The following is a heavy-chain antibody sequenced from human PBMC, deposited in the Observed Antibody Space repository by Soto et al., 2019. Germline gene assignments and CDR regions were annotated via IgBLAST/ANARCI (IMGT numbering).Heavy chain of an antibody. CDR3: ARDRVDRRVLYYYYGMDV. J-gene: IGHJ6*02. CDR1: GGSISSGGYY. D-gene: IGHD3-10*01. Sequence: QVQLQESGPGLVKPSQTLSLTCTVSGGSISSGGYYWSWIRQHPGKGLEWIGYIYYSGSTYYNPSLKSRVTISVDTSKNQFSLKLSSVTAADTAVYYCARDRVDRRVLYYYYGMDVWGQGTTVTVSS. CDR2: IYYSGST. V-gene: IGHV4-31*03.